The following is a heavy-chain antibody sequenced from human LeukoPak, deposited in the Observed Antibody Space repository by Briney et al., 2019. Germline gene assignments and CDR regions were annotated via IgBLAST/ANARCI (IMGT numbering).Heavy chain of an antibody. CDR1: GYTFTGYY. CDR3: ARGSYSSSWYRVDY. CDR2: INPNSGGT. V-gene: IGHV1-2*02. D-gene: IGHD6-13*01. Sequence: GASVKVSCEASGYTFTGYYMHWVRQAPGQGLEWMGWINPNSGGTNYAQKFQGRVTMTRDTSISTAYMELSRLRSDDTAVYYCARGSYSSSWYRVDYWGQGTLVTVSS. J-gene: IGHJ4*02.